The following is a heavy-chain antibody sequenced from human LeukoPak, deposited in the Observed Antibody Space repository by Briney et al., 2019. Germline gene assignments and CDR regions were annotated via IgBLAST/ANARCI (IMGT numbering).Heavy chain of an antibody. D-gene: IGHD3-22*01. CDR1: GFTFSSYA. Sequence: GRSLRLSCAASGFTFSSYAMSWVRQAPGKGLEWVSRIHPDGRETSYADSVKGRFTISRDNAKNSLYLQMNSLRAEDTALYYCAKDFSYYYDSSASFQHWGQGTLVTVSS. CDR2: IHPDGRET. CDR3: AKDFSYYYDSSASFQH. J-gene: IGHJ1*01. V-gene: IGHV3-74*01.